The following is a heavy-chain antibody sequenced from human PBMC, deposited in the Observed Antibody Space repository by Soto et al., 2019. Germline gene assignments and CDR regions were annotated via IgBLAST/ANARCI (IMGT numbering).Heavy chain of an antibody. CDR3: ASHLVMSGTRGFDN. CDR2: KRNSGGA. J-gene: IGHJ4*02. Sequence: QVQLQESGPGLVKPSGTLSLTCAVSSGSIFSSNWWSWVRQPPGKGLEWIGEKRNSGGANYNPSLQSRVTIPVDTAKNHFFLELRSVTAADTAVYYCASHLVMSGTRGFDNWGLGALVTVSS. CDR1: SGSIFSSNW. D-gene: IGHD6-13*01. V-gene: IGHV4-4*02.